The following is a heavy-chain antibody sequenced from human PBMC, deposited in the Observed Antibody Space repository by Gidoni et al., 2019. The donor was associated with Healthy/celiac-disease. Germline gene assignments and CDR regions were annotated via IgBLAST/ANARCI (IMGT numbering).Heavy chain of an antibody. Sequence: QLQLQESGPVLVKHSETLSLTCTVSGGSISSSSYYWGWLRQPPGKGLAWVGSIDYSGSPYYNPTLKSRVTISVDTSKSQFSLKLSSVTAADTAVYYFAGTAELGYDCWSGYYPFDYWGQGTLVTVSS. CDR3: AGTAELGYDCWSGYYPFDY. D-gene: IGHD3-3*01. CDR2: IDYSGSP. CDR1: GGSISSSSYY. V-gene: IGHV4-39*01. J-gene: IGHJ4*02.